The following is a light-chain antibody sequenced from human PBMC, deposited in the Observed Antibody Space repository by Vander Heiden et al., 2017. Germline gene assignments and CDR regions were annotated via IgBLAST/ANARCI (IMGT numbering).Light chain of an antibody. CDR1: RSIASY. CDR2: AAS. Sequence: DIQLSQSPSSLSASVGARVSITCRASRSIASYLNWYQQKPGKAPKLLIDAASTLQSGVPSRFNGGGSGTDFTLTISSLQAEDFATYYCQQSYNSTRTFGQGTKLEIK. J-gene: IGKJ2*02. CDR3: QQSYNSTRT. V-gene: IGKV1-39*01.